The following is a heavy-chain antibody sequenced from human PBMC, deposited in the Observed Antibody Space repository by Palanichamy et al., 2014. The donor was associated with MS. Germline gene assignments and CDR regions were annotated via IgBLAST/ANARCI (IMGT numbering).Heavy chain of an antibody. V-gene: IGHV3-66*01. J-gene: IGHJ4*02. Sequence: EVQLVESRGGLVQPGGSLRLSCAASGFTVSSTYMNWVRQAPGKGPEWVSVIYSDGSTFYADSVKGRFTISRDNSRNTLYLQMNSLRADDTAVYYCARDNDLDYWGLGTLVTVSS. CDR3: ARDNDLDY. D-gene: IGHD1-1*01. CDR1: GFTVSSTY. CDR2: IYSDGST.